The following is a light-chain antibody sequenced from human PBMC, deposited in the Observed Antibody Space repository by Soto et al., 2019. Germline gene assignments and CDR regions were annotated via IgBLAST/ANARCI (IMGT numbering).Light chain of an antibody. V-gene: IGKV1-5*01. Sequence: DIQMTQSPSILSASVGDRVTITCRASQSVSDWLAWYQQKPGKAPKLLIFEASTLAGGVPSRFSGSGSGTEFTLTISSLQPDDFATYYCQHYNSYSEAFGQGTKVELK. CDR2: EAS. CDR3: QHYNSYSEA. CDR1: QSVSDW. J-gene: IGKJ1*01.